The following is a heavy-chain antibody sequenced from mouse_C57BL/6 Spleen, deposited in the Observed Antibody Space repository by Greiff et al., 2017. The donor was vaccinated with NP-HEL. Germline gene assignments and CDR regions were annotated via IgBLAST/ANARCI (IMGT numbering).Heavy chain of an antibody. CDR3: ARSMIYYGYDAGDYFDY. Sequence: QVQLQQSGAELVKPGASVKISCKASGYTFTDYYINWVKQRPGQGLEWIGKIGPGSGSTYYNEKFKGKATLTADKSSSTAYMQLSSLTSEDSAVYFCARSMIYYGYDAGDYFDYWGQGTTLTVSS. D-gene: IGHD2-2*01. J-gene: IGHJ2*01. CDR2: IGPGSGST. CDR1: GYTFTDYY. V-gene: IGHV1-77*01.